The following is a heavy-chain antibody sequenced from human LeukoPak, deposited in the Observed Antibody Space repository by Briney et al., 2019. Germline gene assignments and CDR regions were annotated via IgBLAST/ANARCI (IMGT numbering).Heavy chain of an antibody. V-gene: IGHV4-39*01. D-gene: IGHD5-18*01. CDR3: ATHVDATRGYYFED. CDR1: GGSISSYY. CDR2: VYYSGST. J-gene: IGHJ4*02. Sequence: SETLSLTCTVSGGSISSYYWGWIRQPPGKGLEWIGTVYYSGSTNYNPSLKSRVTISVDTSKNQFSLKLSSVTAADTAIYYCATHVDATRGYYFEDWGQGTLVTVSS.